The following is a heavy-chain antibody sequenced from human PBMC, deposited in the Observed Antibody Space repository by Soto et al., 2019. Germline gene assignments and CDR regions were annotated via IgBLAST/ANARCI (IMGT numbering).Heavy chain of an antibody. D-gene: IGHD1-20*01. V-gene: IGHV4-59*01. J-gene: IGHJ6*02. CDR1: GGSISSYY. CDR2: IYYSGIT. Sequence: PSETLSLSCTVSGGSISSYYWSWIRQPPGKGLEWIGYIYYSGITNYNPSLKSRVTISVDTSKNQFSLKLSSVTAADTAVYYCARYKSTYYYGMHVWGQGTTVTVSS. CDR3: ARYKSTYYYGMHV.